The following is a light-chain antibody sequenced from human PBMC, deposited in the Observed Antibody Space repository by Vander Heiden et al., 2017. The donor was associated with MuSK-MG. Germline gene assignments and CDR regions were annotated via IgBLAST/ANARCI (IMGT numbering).Light chain of an antibody. CDR2: WAS. V-gene: IGKV4-1*01. J-gene: IGKJ3*01. Sequence: DIVMTQSPDSLAVSLGERATINCKSSQSVLYSSNNKNYLAWYQQKPGQLPKLLIYWASTRESGVPDRFSGSGSGTDFTLTISSLQAEDVAVYYCQQYDSTPRAFGHGTKVDIK. CDR1: QSVLYSSNNKNY. CDR3: QQYDSTPRA.